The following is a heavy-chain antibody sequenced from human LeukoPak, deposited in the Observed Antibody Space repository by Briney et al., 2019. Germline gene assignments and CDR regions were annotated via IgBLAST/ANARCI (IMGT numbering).Heavy chain of an antibody. CDR1: GFSFSGHW. Sequence: GGSLRLSCTASGFSFSGHWMHWARQLPGKGLVWVSRISPTGSTTSYADSVKGRFTVSRDNAKNTLYLQVNNLRAEDTAVYYCARVYGSGSPPDYWGQGTLVTVSS. D-gene: IGHD3-10*01. V-gene: IGHV3-74*01. CDR2: ISPTGSTT. CDR3: ARVYGSGSPPDY. J-gene: IGHJ4*02.